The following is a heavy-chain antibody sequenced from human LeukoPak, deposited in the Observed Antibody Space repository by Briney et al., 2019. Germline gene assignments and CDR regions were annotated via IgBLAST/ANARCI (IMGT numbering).Heavy chain of an antibody. J-gene: IGHJ4*02. V-gene: IGHV3-74*01. CDR3: ARGAPSGSYYY. D-gene: IGHD1-26*01. Sequence: GGSLRLSCAASGFTFSSYAMSWVRQAPGKGLVWVSRINSDGSSATYADSVKGRFTISRDNVKNTLYLQMNSLRAEDTAVYYCARGAPSGSYYYWGQGTLVTVSS. CDR1: GFTFSSYA. CDR2: INSDGSSA.